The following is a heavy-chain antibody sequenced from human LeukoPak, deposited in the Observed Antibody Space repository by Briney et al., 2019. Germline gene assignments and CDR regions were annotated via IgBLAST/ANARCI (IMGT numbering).Heavy chain of an antibody. V-gene: IGHV3-23*01. CDR1: GFTFSSYA. J-gene: IGHJ3*02. CDR3: AKGMRDGYLTDAFDI. Sequence: GGSLRLSCAASGFTFSSYAMSWVRQAPGKGLEWVSAISGSGGSTYYADSVKGRFTISRNNSKNTLYLQMNSLRAEDTAVYYCAKGMRDGYLTDAFDIWGQGTMVTVSS. CDR2: ISGSGGST. D-gene: IGHD5-24*01.